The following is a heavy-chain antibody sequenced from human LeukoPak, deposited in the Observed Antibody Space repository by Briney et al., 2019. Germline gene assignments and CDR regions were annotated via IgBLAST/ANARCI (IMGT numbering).Heavy chain of an antibody. CDR3: ARSSGWYDY. V-gene: IGHV1-3*01. CDR2: INAGNGNT. D-gene: IGHD6-19*01. J-gene: IGHJ4*02. CDR1: GYTFTSYA. Sequence: ASVKVSCKASGYTFTSYAMHWVRQAPGQRLEWMGWINAGNGNTNYAQNLQGRVTMTTDTSTSTAYMELRSLRSDDTAVYYCARSSGWYDYWGQGTLVTVSS.